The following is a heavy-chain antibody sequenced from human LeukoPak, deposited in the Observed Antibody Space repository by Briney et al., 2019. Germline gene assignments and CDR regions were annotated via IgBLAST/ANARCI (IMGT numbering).Heavy chain of an antibody. CDR2: INPSGGST. D-gene: IGHD3-16*01. J-gene: IGHJ5*02. CDR1: GYTFTNYY. V-gene: IGHV1-46*01. CDR3: ARGGAGDMYNFFDP. Sequence: EASAKVSCKASGYTFTNYYMVWVRQAPGQGLEWMGIINPSGGSTTYAQKFQGRVTVTRDTSTSTVYMELSSLRSEDTAIYYCARGGAGDMYNFFDPWGQGTLVTVSS.